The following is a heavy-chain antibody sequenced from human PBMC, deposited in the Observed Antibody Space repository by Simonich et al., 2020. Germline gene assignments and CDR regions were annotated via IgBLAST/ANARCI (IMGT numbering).Heavy chain of an antibody. J-gene: IGHJ5*02. V-gene: IGHV1-8*03. CDR1: GYTFTSYD. Sequence: QVQLVQSGAEVKKPGASVKVSCKASGYTFTSYDINWVRQATGQGVKWMGRMNPNSGNTGYAQKFQGRVTITRNTSISTAYMELSSLRSEDTAVYYCARARYCSSTSCYNWFDPWGQGTLVTVSS. D-gene: IGHD2-2*01. CDR3: ARARYCSSTSCYNWFDP. CDR2: MNPNSGNT.